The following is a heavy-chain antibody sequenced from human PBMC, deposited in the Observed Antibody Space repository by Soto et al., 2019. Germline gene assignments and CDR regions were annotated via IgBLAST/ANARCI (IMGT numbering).Heavy chain of an antibody. Sequence: GGSLRLSCAASGFTFSSYGMHWVRQAPGKGLEWVAVMSYDGSNKYYADSVKGRFTISRDNSKNTLYLQMNSLRAEDTAVYYCAKDPEGSGTYYIDYWGQGTLVTVSS. J-gene: IGHJ4*02. V-gene: IGHV3-30*18. D-gene: IGHD3-10*01. CDR1: GFTFSSYG. CDR3: AKDPEGSGTYYIDY. CDR2: MSYDGSNK.